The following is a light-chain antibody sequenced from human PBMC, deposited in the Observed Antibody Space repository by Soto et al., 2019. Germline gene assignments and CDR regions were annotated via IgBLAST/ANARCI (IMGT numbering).Light chain of an antibody. CDR1: QSISSW. CDR2: ESS. CDR3: QHYSTYTGE. V-gene: IGKV1-5*03. Sequence: DIQMTQSPFTLSASVGDRVTITCRASQSISSWLAWYQQKPGKAPKLLIYESSSLESGVPSRFSGSGSGTEFTLTISSLQPEDFATYYCQHYSTYTGEFGPGTKVDIK. J-gene: IGKJ1*01.